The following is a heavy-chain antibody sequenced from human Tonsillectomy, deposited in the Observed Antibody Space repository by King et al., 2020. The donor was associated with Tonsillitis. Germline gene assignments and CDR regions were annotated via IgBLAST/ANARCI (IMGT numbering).Heavy chain of an antibody. J-gene: IGHJ3*02. CDR1: GGSFSSGDYP. Sequence: LQLQESGSGLVKPSQTLSLTCAVSGGSFSSGDYPWSWIRQPPGKGLEWIGYIYHSGSAYYNPSLKSRVTISLDRSKNQFSLKLSSVTAADTAVYYCARGELSDAFHIWGQGRMVTVSS. CDR3: ARGELSDAFHI. V-gene: IGHV4-30-2*01. D-gene: IGHD1-7*01. CDR2: IYHSGSA.